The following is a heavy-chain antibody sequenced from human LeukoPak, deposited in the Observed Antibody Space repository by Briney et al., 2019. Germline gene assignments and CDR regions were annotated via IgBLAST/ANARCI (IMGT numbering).Heavy chain of an antibody. V-gene: IGHV3-23*01. CDR3: AGGSHLGFVELFGALDY. CDR1: GFTFSSYA. J-gene: IGHJ4*02. D-gene: IGHD3-10*01. Sequence: PGGSLRLSCAASGFTFSSYAMNWVRQAPGKGLEWVSTISGSGGSTYYADSVKGRFTISRDSSKNSLYLEMNSLRAEDTAVYYCAGGSHLGFVELFGALDYWGQGTLVTVSS. CDR2: ISGSGGST.